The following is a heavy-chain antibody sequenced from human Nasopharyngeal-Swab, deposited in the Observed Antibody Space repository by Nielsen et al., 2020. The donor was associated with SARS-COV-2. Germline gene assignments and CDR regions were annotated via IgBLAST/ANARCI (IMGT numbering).Heavy chain of an antibody. Sequence: GESLKISCAASGFSFSTHAMTWIRQAPGKGLEWVSSLGVGGGPTYYADSAKGRFTISSDNSKNTLYLQMNSLRAEDTAVYYCARDRQVPVFGVTHAFDVWGQGTMVTVSS. CDR3: ARDRQVPVFGVTHAFDV. CDR2: LGVGGGPT. D-gene: IGHD3-3*01. V-gene: IGHV3-23*01. CDR1: GFSFSTHA. J-gene: IGHJ3*01.